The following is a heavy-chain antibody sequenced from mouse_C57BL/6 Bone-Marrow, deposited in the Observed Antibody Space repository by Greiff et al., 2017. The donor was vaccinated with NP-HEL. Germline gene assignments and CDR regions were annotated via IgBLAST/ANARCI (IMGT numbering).Heavy chain of an antibody. V-gene: IGHV1-59*01. CDR1: GYTFTSYW. Sequence: QVQLKQPGAELVRPGTSVKLSCKASGYTFTSYWMHWVKQRPGQGLEWIGVIDPSDSYTNYNQKFKGKATLTVDTSSSTAYMQLRSLTSEDSAVYYCAPSPDYWGQGTTLTVSS. CDR2: IDPSDSYT. CDR3: APSPDY. J-gene: IGHJ2*01.